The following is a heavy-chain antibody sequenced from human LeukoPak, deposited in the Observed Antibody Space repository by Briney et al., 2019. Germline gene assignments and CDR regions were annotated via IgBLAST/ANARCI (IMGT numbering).Heavy chain of an antibody. CDR2: IYSGGDT. Sequence: PGGSLRLSCAASGFIVSSNYMSWVRQAPGKGLEWVSVIYSGGDTYYADSVKGRFTISRDNSKNTLYLQMGSLRAKDTAVYYCARDFLLDYGGQEPLVPVSS. CDR3: ARDFLLDY. V-gene: IGHV3-53*01. D-gene: IGHD2-15*01. CDR1: GFIVSSNY. J-gene: IGHJ4*02.